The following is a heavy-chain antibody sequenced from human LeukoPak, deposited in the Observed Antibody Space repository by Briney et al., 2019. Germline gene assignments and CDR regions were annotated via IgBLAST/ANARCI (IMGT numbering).Heavy chain of an antibody. CDR2: MKRDGSEV. D-gene: IGHD2-2*02. Sequence: PGGSLRLSCAASGFTFSTYWMTWVRQAPGKGLEWVANMKRDGSEVYYANSVKGHFTISRDNAKNSLYLQMNSLRAEDTAVYYCARYTDYYFDYWGQGTLVTVSS. CDR3: ARYTDYYFDY. CDR1: GFTFSTYW. J-gene: IGHJ4*02. V-gene: IGHV3-7*01.